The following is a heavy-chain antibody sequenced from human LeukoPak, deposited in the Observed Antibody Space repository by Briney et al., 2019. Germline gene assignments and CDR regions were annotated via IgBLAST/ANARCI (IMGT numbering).Heavy chain of an antibody. J-gene: IGHJ4*02. Sequence: NPSGTLSLTCSVSGGSISSSSYFWGWIRQHPGKGLEWIASVHYSGSTYYNPSLKSRLTISVDTSKNQFSLELSSVTAADTAVYYSARVQLERRGKIDYWGQGTLVTVSS. CDR3: ARVQLERRGKIDY. CDR1: GGSISSSSYF. D-gene: IGHD1-1*01. V-gene: IGHV4-39*07. CDR2: VHYSGST.